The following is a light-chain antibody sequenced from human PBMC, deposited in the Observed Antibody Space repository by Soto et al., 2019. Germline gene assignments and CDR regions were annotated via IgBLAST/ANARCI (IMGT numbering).Light chain of an antibody. V-gene: IGKV3D-15*01. Sequence: GVTQSPGALSLSPGERATLSCRASQSVSSSYLAWYQQKPGQAPRLLIYGASSRATGIPDRFRGSGSGTQFTLTISSLQSKDFAVYYCQQYNIWPIPSGQG. CDR1: QSVSSSY. CDR2: GAS. J-gene: IGKJ5*01. CDR3: QQYNIWPIP.